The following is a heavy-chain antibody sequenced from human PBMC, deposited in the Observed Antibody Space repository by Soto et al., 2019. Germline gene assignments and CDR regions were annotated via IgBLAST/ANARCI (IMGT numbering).Heavy chain of an antibody. D-gene: IGHD3-10*01. CDR2: IYTSGST. Sequence: PSETLSLTCTVSGGSISSYYWSWIRQPAGKGLEWIGRIYTSGSTNYNPSLKSRVTMSVDTSKNQFSLKLSSVTAADTAVYYCARVGYGSGSYYRSPHGGMDVWGQGTTVTVSS. J-gene: IGHJ6*02. CDR3: ARVGYGSGSYYRSPHGGMDV. V-gene: IGHV4-4*07. CDR1: GGSISSYY.